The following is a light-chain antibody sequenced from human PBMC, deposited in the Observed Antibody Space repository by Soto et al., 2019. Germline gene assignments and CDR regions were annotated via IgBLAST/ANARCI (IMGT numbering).Light chain of an antibody. CDR3: QQYNNWPPYT. J-gene: IGKJ2*01. V-gene: IGKV3-15*01. CDR1: QSVSSN. Sequence: EIVMTQSPATLSVSPGERATLSCRASQSVSSNLAWYQQKPGQAPRLVIYGASTRATGIPARCSGSGSGTEFTLTISSLPSEDFAVYYCQQYNNWPPYTFGQGNKLEIK. CDR2: GAS.